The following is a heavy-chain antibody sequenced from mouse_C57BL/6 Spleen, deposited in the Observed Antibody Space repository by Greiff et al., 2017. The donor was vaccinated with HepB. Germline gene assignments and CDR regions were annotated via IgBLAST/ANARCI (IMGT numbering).Heavy chain of an antibody. Sequence: QVQLQQSGAELAKPGASVKLSCKASGYTFTSYWMHWVKQRPGQGLEWIGYINPSSGYTKYNQKFKDKATLTADKSSSTAYIQLSSLTYEDSAVYYYSRAYGSSYDSFDYWGQGTTLTVSS. CDR2: INPSSGYT. CDR1: GYTFTSYW. V-gene: IGHV1-7*01. D-gene: IGHD1-1*01. J-gene: IGHJ2*01. CDR3: SRAYGSSYDSFDY.